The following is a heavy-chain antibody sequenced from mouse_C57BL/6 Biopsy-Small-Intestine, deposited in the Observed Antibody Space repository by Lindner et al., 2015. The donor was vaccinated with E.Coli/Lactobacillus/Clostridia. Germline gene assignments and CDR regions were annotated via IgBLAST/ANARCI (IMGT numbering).Heavy chain of an antibody. CDR2: IDPENGDT. CDR1: DFNIKDDY. J-gene: IGHJ4*01. V-gene: IGHV14-4*01. Sequence: VQLQESGADLVWPGASVKLSCTASDFNIKDDYMHWVKQRPEQGLEWIGWIDPENGDTKYASKFQDKATLTSDTSSNTAYLQLSSLTSEDTAVYYCTTGIRRNYFSMDYWGQGTSVTVSS. CDR3: TTGIRRNYFSMDY.